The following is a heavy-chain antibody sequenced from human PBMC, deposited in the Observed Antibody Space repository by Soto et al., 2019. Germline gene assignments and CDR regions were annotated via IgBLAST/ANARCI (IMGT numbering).Heavy chain of an antibody. Sequence: TSETLSLTCTVSGGSIRSYYWSWIRQPPGKGLEWIGYIYHTGTAYYSPSLKSRVTISVDTSKNQFSLKLTSAAAADTAVYYCARDRRSYYSDGSGLDFWGQGTLVTVSS. J-gene: IGHJ4*02. D-gene: IGHD3-22*01. CDR2: IYHTGTA. V-gene: IGHV4-59*12. CDR1: GGSIRSYY. CDR3: ARDRRSYYSDGSGLDF.